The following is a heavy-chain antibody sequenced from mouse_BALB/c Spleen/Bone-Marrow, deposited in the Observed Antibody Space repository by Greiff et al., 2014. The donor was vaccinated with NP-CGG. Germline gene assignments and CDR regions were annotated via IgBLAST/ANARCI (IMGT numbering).Heavy chain of an antibody. V-gene: IGHV6-6*02. D-gene: IGHD4-1*01. CDR2: IRLKSNNYAT. CDR1: GFTFSGYW. CDR3: TRDWDDAMDY. J-gene: IGHJ4*01. Sequence: EVMLVESGGGLVQPGGSMKLSCVASGFTFSGYWMNWVRQSPEKGLEWVAEIRLKSNNYATHYAESVKGRFTISRDDSKSSVYLQMNNLRAEDTGIYYCTRDWDDAMDYWGQGTSVTVSS.